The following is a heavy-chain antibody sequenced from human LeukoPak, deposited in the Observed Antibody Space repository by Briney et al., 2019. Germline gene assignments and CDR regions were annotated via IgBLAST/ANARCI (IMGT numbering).Heavy chain of an antibody. CDR3: ANLSPWELDY. CDR1: GFTFSSYA. V-gene: IGHV3-23*01. D-gene: IGHD1-26*01. Sequence: GGSLRLSCAASGFTFSSYAMSWVRQTPGKGLEGVSTISGSGGSTYYADSVKGRFTISRDNSKNTLYLQMNSLRAEDTAVYYCANLSPWELDYWGQGTLVTVSS. CDR2: ISGSGGST. J-gene: IGHJ4*02.